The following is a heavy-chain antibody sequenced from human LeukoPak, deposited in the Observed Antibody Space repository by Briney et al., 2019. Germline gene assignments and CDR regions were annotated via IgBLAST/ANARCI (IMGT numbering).Heavy chain of an antibody. CDR1: GDSISGYY. J-gene: IGHJ4*02. CDR2: THYSGST. D-gene: IGHD1-26*01. CDR3: ARVRTLAPWDGFDC. V-gene: IGHV4-59*12. Sequence: PSETLSLTCTVSGDSISGYYWSWIRQPPGKGLEWIGNTHYSGSTYYNPSLKSRVTISIDTSKSQFSLKLSSVTAADTAVYYCARVRTLAPWDGFDCWGQGTLVIVSS.